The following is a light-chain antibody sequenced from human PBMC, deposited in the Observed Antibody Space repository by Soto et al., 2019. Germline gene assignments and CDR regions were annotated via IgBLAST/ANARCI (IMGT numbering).Light chain of an antibody. CDR1: SSSIGSNA. CDR2: SDN. V-gene: IGLV1-44*01. Sequence: QSVLTQPPSASGTSGQRVTISCSGSSSSIGSNAVNWYQQLPGTAPKLLIYSDNHRPSGVPDRFSGSKSGTSASLAISGLQSEDEADYHCATWDDSLNAYVFGIGTKLTVL. J-gene: IGLJ1*01. CDR3: ATWDDSLNAYV.